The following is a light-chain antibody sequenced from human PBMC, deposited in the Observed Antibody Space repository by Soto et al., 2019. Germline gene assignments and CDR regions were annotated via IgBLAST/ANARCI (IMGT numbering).Light chain of an antibody. CDR2: DAS. CDR3: QHRNNRPFS. J-gene: IGKJ3*01. Sequence: EIVLTQSPATLSLSPGERATLSCRASQSVNNYLAWYQQRPGQAPRLLIYDASNRATGIPARFSGSGSWTDFKLTISSLEPEDFAVYYCQHRNNRPFSFGPGTKVDIK. V-gene: IGKV3-11*01. CDR1: QSVNNY.